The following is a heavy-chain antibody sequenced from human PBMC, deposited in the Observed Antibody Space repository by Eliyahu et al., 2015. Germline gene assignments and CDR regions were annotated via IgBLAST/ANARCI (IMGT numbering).Heavy chain of an antibody. Sequence: EVQLLESGGGLVQPGGSLRLSCAASGFTFSSYAMSWVRQAPGEGLEWVSDVSGSGGSTYYADSVKGRFTISRDNSKNTLYLQVNSLRAEDTAIYYCARVGWVAAKDYLDYWGQGTPVTVSS. CDR3: ARVGWVAAKDYLDY. CDR1: GFTFSSYA. CDR2: VSGSGGST. J-gene: IGHJ4*02. D-gene: IGHD2-15*01. V-gene: IGHV3-23*01.